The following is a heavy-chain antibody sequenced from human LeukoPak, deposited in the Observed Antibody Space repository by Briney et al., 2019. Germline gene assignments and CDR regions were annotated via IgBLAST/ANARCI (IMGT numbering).Heavy chain of an antibody. V-gene: IGHV3-48*03. D-gene: IGHD6-19*01. CDR1: GFTFSSYA. Sequence: GGSLRLSCAASGFTFSSYAMNWVRQAPGKGLEWVSYISSGSTIYDADSVKGRFTISRDNAKNSLYLQMNSLRAEDTAVYYCARESIAVAGAPFDYWGQGTLVTVSS. CDR3: ARESIAVAGAPFDY. CDR2: ISSGSTI. J-gene: IGHJ4*02.